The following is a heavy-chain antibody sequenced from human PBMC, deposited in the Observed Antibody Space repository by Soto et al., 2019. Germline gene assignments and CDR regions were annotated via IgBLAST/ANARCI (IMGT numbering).Heavy chain of an antibody. CDR1: GFTFSNHV. V-gene: IGHV3-30*03. J-gene: IGHJ3*01. CDR2: ISDDGSTE. Sequence: QVRLVESGGGVVQPGRSLRLSCAASGFTFSNHVMHWVRQAPGKGLDWVAVISDDGSTEYYADSVKGRFTISRDQVTNTLSLQMNILRTDATAVYVCTREGSRFRSAFDLWGPGTMFNFSS. CDR3: TREGSRFRSAFDL. D-gene: IGHD6-13*01.